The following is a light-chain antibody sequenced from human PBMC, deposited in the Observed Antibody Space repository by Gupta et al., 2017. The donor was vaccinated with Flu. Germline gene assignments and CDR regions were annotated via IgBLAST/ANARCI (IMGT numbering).Light chain of an antibody. CDR3: CSYTDSGRV. J-gene: IGLJ3*02. Sequence: QSITSSCTGTSSDVGSYDLVSWYQQHPGKAHKLMIYEGSKRPSGVSNRFSGSRSGNTASLTISGLQAEDEADYYCCSYTDSGRVFGGGTKLTVL. CDR1: SSDVGSYDL. CDR2: EGS. V-gene: IGLV2-23*01.